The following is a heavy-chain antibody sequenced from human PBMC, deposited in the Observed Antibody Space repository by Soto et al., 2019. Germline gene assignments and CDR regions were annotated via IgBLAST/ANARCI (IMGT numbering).Heavy chain of an antibody. CDR3: ARTGPYYNDTTGYYPFIFDY. CDR2: ISVHNGDT. CDR1: GYTFTSFG. D-gene: IGHD3-22*01. J-gene: IGHJ4*02. V-gene: IGHV1-18*04. Sequence: QVQLVQSGAELRKPGASVRVSCQASGYTFTSFGISWVRQARGQGLEWLGWISVHNGDTEFPQSLQGRVTLTTDTSTSTAYLELRSLRSDDSAVYYCARTGPYYNDTTGYYPFIFDYWGQGSRVTVSS.